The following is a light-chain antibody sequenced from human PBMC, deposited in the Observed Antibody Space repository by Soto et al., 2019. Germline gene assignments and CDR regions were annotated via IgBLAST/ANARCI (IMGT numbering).Light chain of an antibody. J-gene: IGKJ1*01. CDR1: QDIRTE. CDR3: QQYRNYPQT. CDR2: GAS. Sequence: AIQMTQSPSSLSASVGDRVTITCRASQDIRTELGWYQQRPGKAPKALIYGASNLQSGVPSRFSGSGFGTDFTLTISSLPPEDFATYYCQQYRNYPQTFGQGTKVESK. V-gene: IGKV1-6*01.